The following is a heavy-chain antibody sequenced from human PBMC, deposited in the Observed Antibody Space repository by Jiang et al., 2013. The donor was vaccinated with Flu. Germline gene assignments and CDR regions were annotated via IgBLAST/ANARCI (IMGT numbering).Heavy chain of an antibody. V-gene: IGHV4-34*01. CDR2: INHSGST. CDR1: WVLQWLRT. J-gene: IGHJ4*02. D-gene: IGHD2-2*02. CDR3: ARGLPSDIVVVPAAIDGLGFDY. Sequence: TLSLTLRCLWWVLQWLRTGAGSASPHGKGLEWIGEINHSGSTNYNPSLKSRVTISVDTSKNQFSLKLSSVTAADTAVYYCARGLPSDIVVVPAAIDGLGFDYWGQGTLVTVSS.